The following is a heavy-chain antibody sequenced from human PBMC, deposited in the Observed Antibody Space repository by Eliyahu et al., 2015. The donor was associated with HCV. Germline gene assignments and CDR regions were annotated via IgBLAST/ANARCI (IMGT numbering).Heavy chain of an antibody. D-gene: IGHD4-17*01. V-gene: IGHV3-9*01. CDR2: INWSGATT. Sequence: EVQLVESGGGLVQPGRSLXLSCAASGFPFDNYAMHWVRQTPGKGLEWVSGINWSGATTGYADSVKGRFTISRDNAKNSLYLQMNSLRAEDTALYYCAKDQGTSTVTTSGCDYWGQGTLVTVSS. J-gene: IGHJ4*02. CDR1: GFPFDNYA. CDR3: AKDQGTSTVTTSGCDY.